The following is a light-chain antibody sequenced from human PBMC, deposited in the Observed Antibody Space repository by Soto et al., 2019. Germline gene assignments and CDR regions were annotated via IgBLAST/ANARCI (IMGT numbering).Light chain of an antibody. CDR2: GES. V-gene: IGKV3-20*01. CDR3: HQYAGSPYT. CDR1: QSVISSY. J-gene: IGKJ2*01. Sequence: ENVLTQSPGTLSLSPGERATLSCRAGQSVISSYLAWYQQKPGQAPRLLIYGESSRAAGVPDRFSCSGSGTDFTLTISRLEPEDFAVYYCHQYAGSPYTFGQGTKLEIK.